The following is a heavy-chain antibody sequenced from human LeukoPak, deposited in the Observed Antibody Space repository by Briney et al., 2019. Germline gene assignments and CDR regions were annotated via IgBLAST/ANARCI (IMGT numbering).Heavy chain of an antibody. CDR3: AKDRDTAMVPGWFDP. D-gene: IGHD5-18*01. J-gene: IGHJ5*02. V-gene: IGHV3-30*18. Sequence: PGGSLRLSCAASGFTFSSYGMHWVRQAPGKGLEWVAVISYDGSNKYYADSVKGRFTISRDNSKNTLYLQMNSLRAEDTAVYYCAKDRDTAMVPGWFDPWGQGTLVTVSS. CDR1: GFTFSSYG. CDR2: ISYDGSNK.